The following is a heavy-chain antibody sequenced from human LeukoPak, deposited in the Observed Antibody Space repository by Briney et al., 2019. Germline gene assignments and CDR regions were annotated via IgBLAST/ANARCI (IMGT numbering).Heavy chain of an antibody. Sequence: SETLSLTCAVYGGSFSGYYWTWIRQPPGKGLEWIGEINHSGSANYSPSLSSRVTISLDMSENQFSLKLTSVSAADTAVYYCARGQGTVTTHWGQGTLVTVSS. CDR2: INHSGSA. V-gene: IGHV4-34*01. CDR1: GGSFSGYY. D-gene: IGHD4-17*01. CDR3: ARGQGTVTTH. J-gene: IGHJ4*02.